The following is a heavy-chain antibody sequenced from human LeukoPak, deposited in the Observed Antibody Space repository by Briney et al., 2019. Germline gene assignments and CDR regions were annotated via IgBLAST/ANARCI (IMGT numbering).Heavy chain of an antibody. Sequence: SETLSLTCTVSGGSISSYYWSWIRQPPGKGLEWIGYIYYSGSTNYNPSLKSRVTISVDTSKNQFSLKLSSVTAADTAVYYCARDLHSSGWLDPYRETVIDYWGQGTLVTVSS. CDR3: ARDLHSSGWLDPYRETVIDY. CDR2: IYYSGST. J-gene: IGHJ4*02. CDR1: GGSISSYY. V-gene: IGHV4-59*01. D-gene: IGHD6-19*01.